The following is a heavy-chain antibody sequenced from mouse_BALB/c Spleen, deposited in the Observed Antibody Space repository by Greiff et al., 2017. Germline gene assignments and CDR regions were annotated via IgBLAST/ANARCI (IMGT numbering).Heavy chain of an antibody. CDR3: TTDGYAWDY. V-gene: IGHV7-3*02. Sequence: EVKLVESGGGLVQPGGSLKLSCATSGFTFSDYYMSWVRQPPGKALEWLGFIRNKANGYTTEYSASVKGRFTISRDNSKSILYLQMNTLRAEDTATYYCTTDGYAWDYWGQGTTLTVSS. J-gene: IGHJ2*01. CDR2: IRNKANGYTT. CDR1: GFTFSDYY. D-gene: IGHD2-2*01.